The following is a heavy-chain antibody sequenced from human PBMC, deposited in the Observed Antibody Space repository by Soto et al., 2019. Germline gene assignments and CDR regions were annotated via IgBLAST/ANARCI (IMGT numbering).Heavy chain of an antibody. CDR3: ARRVIGITRAFDI. J-gene: IGHJ3*02. CDR2: ISDGGDLT. CDR1: GFAFSSNP. Sequence: HPGGSLRLSCAASGFAFSSNPMSWVRQAPGKGLEWVAGISDGGDLTYNADSVRGRFTISRDDSRNTLYLQMNSLRAEDPAVYCCARRVIGITRAFDIWGQGTMVTVSS. D-gene: IGHD3-3*02. V-gene: IGHV3-23*01.